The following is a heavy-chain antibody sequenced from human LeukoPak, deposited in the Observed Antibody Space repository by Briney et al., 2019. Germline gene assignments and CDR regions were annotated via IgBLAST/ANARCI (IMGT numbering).Heavy chain of an antibody. Sequence: ASVKVSCKASGYTFTGYYMHWVRQAPGQGLEWMGWINPNSGGTNYAQKFQGRVTMTRGTSISTAYMELSRLRSDDTAVYYCARGHDYGDYEPPSYWGQGTLVTVSS. J-gene: IGHJ4*02. CDR3: ARGHDYGDYEPPSY. D-gene: IGHD4-17*01. CDR2: INPNSGGT. CDR1: GYTFTGYY. V-gene: IGHV1-2*02.